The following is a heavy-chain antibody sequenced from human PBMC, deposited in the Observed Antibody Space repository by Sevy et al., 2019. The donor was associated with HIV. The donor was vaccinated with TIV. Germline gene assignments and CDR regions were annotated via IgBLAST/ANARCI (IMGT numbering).Heavy chain of an antibody. D-gene: IGHD2-21*01. V-gene: IGHV3-9*01. CDR1: GFTFGDYA. Sequence: GGSLRLSCAGSGFTFGDYAMHWVRQVPGKGLEWVSGISWNSGALDHADSVRGRFTISRDNAKSSLYLQINSLRHEDPALYYCGRGQGDCVVEMCYRGSVNAFDFWGQGTMVTVSS. J-gene: IGHJ3*01. CDR3: GRGQGDCVVEMCYRGSVNAFDF. CDR2: ISWNSGAL.